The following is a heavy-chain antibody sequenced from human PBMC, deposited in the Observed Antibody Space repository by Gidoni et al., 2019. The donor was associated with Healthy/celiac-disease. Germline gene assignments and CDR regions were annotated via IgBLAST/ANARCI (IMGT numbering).Heavy chain of an antibody. V-gene: IGHV4-30-2*01. Sequence: QLQLQESGSGLVKPSQTLSPTCAVSGCSISSGCYSWSWIRQPPGKGLEWIGYIYHRGSTYYTSSLKSRVTISVDRSKNQFSLNLSFVTAADTAVYYCARAGLGAYCGGDCWGSFDYWGQGTLVTVSS. J-gene: IGHJ4*02. CDR1: GCSISSGCYS. CDR2: IYHRGST. D-gene: IGHD2-21*02. CDR3: ARAGLGAYCGGDCWGSFDY.